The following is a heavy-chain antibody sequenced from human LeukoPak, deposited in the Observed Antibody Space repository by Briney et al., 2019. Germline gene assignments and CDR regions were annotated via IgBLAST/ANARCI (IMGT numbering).Heavy chain of an antibody. CDR2: IWYDGSNK. V-gene: IGHV3-33*06. CDR1: GFTFSSYG. Sequence: GGSLRLSCAASGFTFSSYGMHWVRQAPGKGLEWVAVIWYDGSNKYYADSVKGRFTISRDNSKSTLYLQMNSLRAEDTAVYYCAKDQGGTLYYYYYMDVWGKGTTVTVSS. D-gene: IGHD3-16*01. CDR3: AKDQGGTLYYYYYMDV. J-gene: IGHJ6*03.